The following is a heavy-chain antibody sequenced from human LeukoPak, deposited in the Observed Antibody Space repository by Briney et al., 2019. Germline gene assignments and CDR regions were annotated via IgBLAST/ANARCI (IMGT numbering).Heavy chain of an antibody. CDR2: ISGSGGST. CDR1: GFTVSSYA. CDR3: AKDLVVSDDYGDSPGYFQH. V-gene: IGHV3-23*01. Sequence: PGGSLRLSCAASGFTVSSYAMSWVRQAPGKGLEWVSAISGSGGSTYYADSVKGRFTISRDNSKNTLYLQMNSLRAEDTAVYYCAKDLVVSDDYGDSPGYFQHWGQGTLVTVSS. J-gene: IGHJ1*01. D-gene: IGHD4-17*01.